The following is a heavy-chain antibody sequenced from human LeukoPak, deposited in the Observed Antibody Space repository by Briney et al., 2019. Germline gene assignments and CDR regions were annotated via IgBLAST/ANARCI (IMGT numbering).Heavy chain of an antibody. CDR1: GFTFSSYA. D-gene: IGHD1-20*01. CDR3: AREGITGTTARNAFDI. Sequence: GGSLRLSCAASGFTFSSYAMHWVRQAPGKGLEWVAVISYDGSNKYYADSVKGRFTISRDNSKNTLYLQMNSLRAEDTAVYYCAREGITGTTARNAFDIWGQGTMVTVSS. J-gene: IGHJ3*02. CDR2: ISYDGSNK. V-gene: IGHV3-30-3*01.